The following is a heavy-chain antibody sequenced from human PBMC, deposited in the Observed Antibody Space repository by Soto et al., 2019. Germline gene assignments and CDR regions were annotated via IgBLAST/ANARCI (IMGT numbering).Heavy chain of an antibody. CDR3: VKDFDYGDFFDC. Sequence: EVQLVESGGGLVQPGRSLRLSCAASGFTFDDYAMHWVRQVPGKGLEWASGISWNSGSIGYADSVKGRFTISRDNARNSLYLQMNSLSAEDTALYYCVKDFDYGDFFDCWGQGTLVTVSS. J-gene: IGHJ4*02. D-gene: IGHD4-17*01. V-gene: IGHV3-9*01. CDR2: ISWNSGSI. CDR1: GFTFDDYA.